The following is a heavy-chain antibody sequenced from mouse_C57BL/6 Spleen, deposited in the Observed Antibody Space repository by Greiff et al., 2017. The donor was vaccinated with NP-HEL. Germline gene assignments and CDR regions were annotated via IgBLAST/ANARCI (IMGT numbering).Heavy chain of an antibody. CDR1: GYAFSSSW. CDR3: APIYYGNPWYFDV. CDR2: IYPGDGDT. V-gene: IGHV1-82*01. J-gene: IGHJ1*03. Sequence: QVQLQQSGPELVKPGASVKISCKASGYAFSSSWMNWVKQRPGKGLEWIGRIYPGDGDTNYNGKFKGKATLTADKSSSTAYMQLSSLTSEDSAVYFCAPIYYGNPWYFDVWGTGTTVTVSS. D-gene: IGHD2-1*01.